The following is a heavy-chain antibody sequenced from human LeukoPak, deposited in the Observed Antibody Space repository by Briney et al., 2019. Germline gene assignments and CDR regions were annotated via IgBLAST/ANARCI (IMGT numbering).Heavy chain of an antibody. Sequence: ASVKVSCKASGYTFTSYYIHWVRQAPGQGLEWMGIINPGGGSPSYAQNFQGRVTMTRDTSTTTVYMELSSLTLEDTAVYYCVRGLGSGNYYRYWGQGTLVTVSS. CDR2: INPGGGSP. CDR3: VRGLGSGNYYRY. CDR1: GYTFTSYY. V-gene: IGHV1-46*01. D-gene: IGHD3-10*01. J-gene: IGHJ4*02.